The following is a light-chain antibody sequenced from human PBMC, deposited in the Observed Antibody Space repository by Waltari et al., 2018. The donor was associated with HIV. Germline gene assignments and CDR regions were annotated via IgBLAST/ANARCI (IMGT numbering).Light chain of an antibody. Sequence: QSVLTQPPSVSGAPGQRVTISCTGSSSNIGAGYDVHWYQQLPGTAPKLLIYDNINRPSGVPDRCSGAKSGTSASLAITGLQAEDEADYYCQSYDSSLRVFGGGTKLTVL. J-gene: IGLJ3*02. CDR1: SSNIGAGYD. CDR2: DNI. V-gene: IGLV1-40*01. CDR3: QSYDSSLRV.